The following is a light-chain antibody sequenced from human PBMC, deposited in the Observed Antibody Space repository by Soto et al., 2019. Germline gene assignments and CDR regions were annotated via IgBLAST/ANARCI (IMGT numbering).Light chain of an antibody. J-gene: IGLJ1*01. CDR1: SSDVGAYKY. V-gene: IGLV2-14*03. Sequence: QSALTQPAAVAGSPGQSFSISCTGTSSDVGAYKYVSWYQKHPGKAPKLMIYDVSNRPSGISNRFSGSKSGNTAFLTISGLQPEDEADYYCSSFTGPTTLDVFGTGTKLTVL. CDR3: SSFTGPTTLDV. CDR2: DVS.